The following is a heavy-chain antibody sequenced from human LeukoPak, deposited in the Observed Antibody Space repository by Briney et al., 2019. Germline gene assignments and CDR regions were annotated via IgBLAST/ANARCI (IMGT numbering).Heavy chain of an antibody. J-gene: IGHJ4*02. V-gene: IGHV1-18*04. CDR1: GYTFTGYY. D-gene: IGHD3-22*01. Sequence: ASVKVSCKASGYTFTGYYIHWVRQAPGQGLEWMGWISAYNGNTNYAQKLQGRVTMTTDTSTSTAYMELRSLRSDDTAVYYCAASSGYYPYYFDYWGQGTLVTVSS. CDR2: ISAYNGNT. CDR3: AASSGYYPYYFDY.